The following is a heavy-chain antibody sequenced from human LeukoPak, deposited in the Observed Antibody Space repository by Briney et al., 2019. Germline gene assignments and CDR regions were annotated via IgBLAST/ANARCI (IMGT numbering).Heavy chain of an antibody. CDR3: ARGGYSGSYYRFS. V-gene: IGHV3-74*01. D-gene: IGHD5-12*01. CDR2: TSKDGSDT. CDR1: GFTFSDSG. Sequence: GGSLRLSCAASGFTFSDSGMHWVRQAPGKGPEWLSRTSKDGSDTVYADSARGRLTASRDNAKNTVYLKLTNLRPDDTALYYCARGGYSGSYYRFSWGRGTLVTVAS. J-gene: IGHJ4*02.